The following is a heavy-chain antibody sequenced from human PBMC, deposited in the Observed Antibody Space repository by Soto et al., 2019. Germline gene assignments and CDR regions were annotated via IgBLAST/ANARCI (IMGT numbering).Heavy chain of an antibody. D-gene: IGHD3-3*01. CDR1: GGTISSGDYS. CDR3: ARGVTVFGLVSRFWFDP. V-gene: IGHV4-30-4*01. J-gene: IGHJ5*02. CDR2: IYNSGIT. Sequence: SETMSLTCTVSGGTISSGDYSWSWVRQSPGKGLEWIGHIYNSGITYYNPSLKSRVVISIDTSRNQFSLRLNSLTAADRAVYFCARGVTVFGLVSRFWFDPWGQGTVVTVPQ.